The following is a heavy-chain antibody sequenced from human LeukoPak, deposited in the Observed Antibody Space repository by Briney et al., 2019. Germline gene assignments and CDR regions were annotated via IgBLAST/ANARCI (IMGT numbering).Heavy chain of an antibody. CDR3: AMASKITLVRGDFDY. CDR2: ISGSGIST. D-gene: IGHD3-10*01. Sequence: GRSLRLSCTASGFTFGDDAMSWVRQAPGKGLEWVSAISGSGISTYYADSVKGRFTISRDNSKNTLYLQMNTLRAEDTAVYYCAMASKITLVRGDFDYWGQGTLVTVSS. J-gene: IGHJ4*02. CDR1: GFTFGDDA. V-gene: IGHV3-23*01.